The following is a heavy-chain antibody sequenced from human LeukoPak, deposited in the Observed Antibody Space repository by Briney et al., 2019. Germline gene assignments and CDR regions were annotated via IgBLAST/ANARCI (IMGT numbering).Heavy chain of an antibody. CDR2: IYSGGST. J-gene: IGHJ4*02. Sequence: PGGSLRLSCAASGFTVSSNYMSWVRQAPGTGLEWVSVIYSGGSTYYADSVRGRFTISRDNSKNTLYLQMNSLRADDTAVYYCARVRDGDYYDYWGQGTQVTVSS. V-gene: IGHV3-66*01. CDR3: ARVRDGDYYDY. D-gene: IGHD4-17*01. CDR1: GFTVSSNY.